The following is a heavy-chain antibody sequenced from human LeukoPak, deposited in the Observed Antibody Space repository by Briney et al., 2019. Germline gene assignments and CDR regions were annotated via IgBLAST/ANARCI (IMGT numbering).Heavy chain of an antibody. CDR1: GFTFSSYG. Sequence: QPGGSLRLSCAASGFTFSSYGMSWVRQAPGKGLEWVSYISSSGSTIYYADSVKGRFTISRDNAKNSLYLQMNSLRAEDTAVYYCAREGGVLLWFGELSPGWFDPWGQGTLVTVSS. J-gene: IGHJ5*02. CDR2: ISSSGSTI. V-gene: IGHV3-48*04. CDR3: AREGGVLLWFGELSPGWFDP. D-gene: IGHD3-10*01.